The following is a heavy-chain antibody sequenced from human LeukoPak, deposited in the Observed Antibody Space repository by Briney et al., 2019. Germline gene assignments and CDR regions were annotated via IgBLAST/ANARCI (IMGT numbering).Heavy chain of an antibody. CDR2: IKSKNDGGTT. V-gene: IGHV3-15*01. J-gene: IGHJ4*02. D-gene: IGHD1-1*01. CDR3: TTQTEGYFDY. Sequence: GGSLRLSCAASGFTFSNAWMSWVRQAPGKGLEWVGRIKSKNDGGTTDYAAPVKGRFTISRDDSKNTLYLQMNSLKTEDTAVYYCTTQTEGYFDYWGQGTLVTVSS. CDR1: GFTFSNAW.